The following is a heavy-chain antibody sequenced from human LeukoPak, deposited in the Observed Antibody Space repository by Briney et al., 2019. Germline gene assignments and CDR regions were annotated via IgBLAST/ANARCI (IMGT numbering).Heavy chain of an antibody. CDR2: IKQDESEK. D-gene: IGHD1-26*01. CDR3: ATYSGAHHKTFDD. CDR1: GFSLSSYW. V-gene: IGHV3-7*03. Sequence: GGSLILSCAASGFSLSSYWMSWVRQAPGKGLEWVANIKQDESEKDYVDSVKGRFTISRDNAKNSMYLQMSSLRAEDTAVYYCATYSGAHHKTFDDWGQGTLVTVSS. J-gene: IGHJ4*02.